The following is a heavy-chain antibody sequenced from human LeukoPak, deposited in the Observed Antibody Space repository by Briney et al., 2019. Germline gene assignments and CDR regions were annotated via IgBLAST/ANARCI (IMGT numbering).Heavy chain of an antibody. CDR1: GFTFSSYA. D-gene: IGHD6-13*01. Sequence: GGSLRLSCAASGFTFSSYAMSWVRQAPGKGLEWVSAISGSGGTTYYADSVKGRFTISRDNSKDTVYLQMNSLRDEDTAVYYCAKDFHLPGPQQLVSSHYFDYWGQGTLVTVSS. J-gene: IGHJ4*02. CDR2: ISGSGGTT. CDR3: AKDFHLPGPQQLVSSHYFDY. V-gene: IGHV3-23*01.